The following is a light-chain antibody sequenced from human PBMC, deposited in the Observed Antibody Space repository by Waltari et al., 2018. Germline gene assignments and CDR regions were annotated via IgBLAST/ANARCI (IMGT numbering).Light chain of an antibody. CDR2: TTP. Sequence: QTVVTQEPSLPVSPGGTVPLTCASSTGAVTSAHYANWFQQKPGQSPTALIYTTPKEHSWTPGRFSGSLVGGKAALTLSHAQPEDEAEYYCLLYYGATQRVFGTGTKVTVL. V-gene: IGLV7-43*01. J-gene: IGLJ1*01. CDR3: LLYYGATQRV. CDR1: TGAVTSAHY.